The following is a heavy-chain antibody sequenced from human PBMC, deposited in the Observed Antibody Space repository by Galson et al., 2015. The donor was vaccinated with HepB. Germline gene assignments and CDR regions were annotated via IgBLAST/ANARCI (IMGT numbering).Heavy chain of an antibody. V-gene: IGHV3-73*01. CDR3: TRRYYGSGSYSPFDY. Sequence: SLRLSCAASGFTFSGSAMHWVRQASGKGLEWVGRIRSKANSYATAYAASVKGRFTISRDDSKNTAYLQMNSLKTEDTAVYYCTRRYYGSGSYSPFDYWGQGTLVTVSS. J-gene: IGHJ4*02. CDR1: GFTFSGSA. D-gene: IGHD3-10*01. CDR2: IRSKANSYAT.